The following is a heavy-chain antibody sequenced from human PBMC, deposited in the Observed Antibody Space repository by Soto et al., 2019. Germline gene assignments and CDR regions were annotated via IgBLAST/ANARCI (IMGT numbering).Heavy chain of an antibody. D-gene: IGHD3-16*01. V-gene: IGHV3-7*01. CDR2: IKQGGNEK. J-gene: IGHJ6*02. CDR1: GFSFSTYL. CDR3: VGALTYEVPYYYYGMDV. Sequence: GGSLRLSCAASGFSFSTYLMSWVRQAPGKGLEWVANIKQGGNEKFYVDSVKGRFTISRDNDKKSLYLQMDSLRVEDAAVYYCVGALTYEVPYYYYGMDVWGQGTTVTVSS.